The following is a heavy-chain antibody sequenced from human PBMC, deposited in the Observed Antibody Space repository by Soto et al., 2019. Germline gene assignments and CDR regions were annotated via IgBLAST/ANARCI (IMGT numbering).Heavy chain of an antibody. J-gene: IGHJ4*02. Sequence: PGESLKISCKGSGYSFTSYWIAWVRQMPGKGLECMGIIYPGDSDTRYSPSFQGQVTISVDKSINTAYMTLSSLASDDTAVYYCATGVIWIGYFTVDSWGQGTRVTVSS. CDR3: ATGVIWIGYFTVDS. CDR1: GYSFTSYW. V-gene: IGHV5-51*01. CDR2: IYPGDSDT. D-gene: IGHD3-3*01.